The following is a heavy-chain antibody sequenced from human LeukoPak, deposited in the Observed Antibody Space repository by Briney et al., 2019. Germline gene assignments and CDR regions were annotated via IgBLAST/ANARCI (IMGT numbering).Heavy chain of an antibody. CDR3: ARQYSGDSRSPFFDY. D-gene: IGHD5-18*01. V-gene: IGHV4-39*01. Sequence: ASETLSLTCTVSGGSISSSSYCWGWLRQPPGKGREWIGSVCYSGSTYYNPSLKSRVTISVDTSKNQFSLKLSSVTAADTAVYYCARQYSGDSRSPFFDYWGQGTLVTVSS. J-gene: IGHJ4*02. CDR2: VCYSGST. CDR1: GGSISSSSYC.